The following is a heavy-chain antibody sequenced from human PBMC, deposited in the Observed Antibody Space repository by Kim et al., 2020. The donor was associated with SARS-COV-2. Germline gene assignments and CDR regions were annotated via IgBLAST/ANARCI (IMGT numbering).Heavy chain of an antibody. Sequence: HYADSGKGRFTMSRDNSKNTVFLQMNRLRVEDTALYYCAKRAPAGTFYFDYWGQGTLVTVSS. J-gene: IGHJ4*02. V-gene: IGHV3-23*01. CDR3: AKRAPAGTFYFDY.